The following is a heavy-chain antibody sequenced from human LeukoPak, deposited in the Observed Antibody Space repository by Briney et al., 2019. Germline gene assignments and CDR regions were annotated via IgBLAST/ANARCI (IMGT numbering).Heavy chain of an antibody. J-gene: IGHJ6*03. CDR3: ARDRRDCSGGSCYSSGAYYYYYYMDV. CDR2: MNPNSGNT. CDR1: GYTFTSYD. V-gene: IGHV1-8*03. D-gene: IGHD2-15*01. Sequence: GASVKVSCKASGYTFTSYDINWVRQATGQGLEWMGWMNPNSGNTGYAQKFQGRVTITADKSTSTAYMELSSLRSEDTAVYYCARDRRDCSGGSCYSSGAYYYYYYMDVWGKGTTVTVSS.